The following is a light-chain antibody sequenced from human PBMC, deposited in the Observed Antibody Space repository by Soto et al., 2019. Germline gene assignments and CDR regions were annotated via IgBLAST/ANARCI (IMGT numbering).Light chain of an antibody. CDR1: QSIGNW. V-gene: IGKV1-5*01. CDR2: DAS. J-gene: IGKJ1*01. Sequence: DIQMTQSPSTLSASVGDKITITCRASQSIGNWLAWYQQKPGKAPKLLIYDASSFESGVPSRFSGSGSGTEFTLTISSLQPDDFATYYYQQYNSYSSTFGQGTKVDIK. CDR3: QQYNSYSST.